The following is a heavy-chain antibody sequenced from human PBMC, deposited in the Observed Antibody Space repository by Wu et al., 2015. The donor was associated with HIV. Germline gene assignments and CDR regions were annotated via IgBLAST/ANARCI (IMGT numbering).Heavy chain of an antibody. CDR1: SYSSSSYG. D-gene: IGHD5-18*01. CDR3: ARPGVRNVDTAMVTTFDI. V-gene: IGHV1-18*01. J-gene: IGHJ3*02. CDR2: INTYSGHT. Sequence: QVPLEQSGGEVKKPGASVRVSCKVNSYSSSSYGMTWVRQTPGQGLEWMGWINTYSGHTEYAHKFDDRVTLKRETSTGTVYLELRSLRSDDTAVYYCARPGVRNVDTAMVTTFDIWGQGTMVTVSS.